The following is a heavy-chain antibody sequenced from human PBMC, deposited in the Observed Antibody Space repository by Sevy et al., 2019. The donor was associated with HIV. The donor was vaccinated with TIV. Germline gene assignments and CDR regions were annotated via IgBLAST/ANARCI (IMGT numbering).Heavy chain of an antibody. CDR3: EFTKGVFGVVMTSIFFDY. D-gene: IGHD3-3*01. CDR2: ISAYNGNT. J-gene: IGHJ4*02. Sequence: ASVKVSCQASGYSFTSYGITWVRQAPGQGLEWMGWISAYNGNTNYAREFQGRLTMTTDTSTSTVYMDLRSLRSDVTAVYDCEFTKGVFGVVMTSIFFDYWGQGTPVTVSS. CDR1: GYSFTSYG. V-gene: IGHV1-18*01.